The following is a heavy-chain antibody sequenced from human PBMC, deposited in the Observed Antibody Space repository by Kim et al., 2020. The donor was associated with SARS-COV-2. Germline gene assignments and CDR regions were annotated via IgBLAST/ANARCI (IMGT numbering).Heavy chain of an antibody. V-gene: IGHV4-31*03. CDR2: IYYSGST. CDR3: ARGFRHCSSTSCRMGWFDP. D-gene: IGHD2-2*01. J-gene: IGHJ5*02. Sequence: SETLSLTCTVSGGSISSGGYYWSWIRQHPGKGLDWIGYIYYSGSTYYNPSLKSRVTISVDTSKNQFSLKLSSVTAADTAVYYCARGFRHCSSTSCRMGWFDPWGQGTLVTVSS. CDR1: GGSISSGGYY.